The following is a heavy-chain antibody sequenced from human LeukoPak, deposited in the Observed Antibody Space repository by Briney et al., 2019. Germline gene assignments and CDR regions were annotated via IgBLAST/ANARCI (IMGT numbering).Heavy chain of an antibody. CDR2: ISSSSSYI. CDR3: ARVAYCGDDCYNYFDY. Sequence: GGSLRLSCAASGFTFSSYSMNWVRQAPGKGLEWVSSISSSSSYIYYADSVKGRFTISRDNAKTSLYLQMDSLRTEDTAVYYCARVAYCGDDCYNYFDYWGQGTLVTVSS. D-gene: IGHD2-21*02. CDR1: GFTFSSYS. V-gene: IGHV3-21*01. J-gene: IGHJ4*02.